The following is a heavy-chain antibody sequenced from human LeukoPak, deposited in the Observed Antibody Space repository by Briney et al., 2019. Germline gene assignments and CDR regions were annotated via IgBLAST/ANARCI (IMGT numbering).Heavy chain of an antibody. V-gene: IGHV4-34*01. CDR3: ATGLGLSLSAFDI. CDR1: GGSFSGYY. D-gene: IGHD2-2*01. J-gene: IGHJ3*02. CDR2: INHSGST. Sequence: PSETLSLTCAVYGGSFSGYYWSWIRQPPGKGLEWIGEINHSGSTNYNPSLKSRVTISVDTSKNQFSLKLSSVTAADTAVYYCATGLGLSLSAFDIWGEGKMVTASS.